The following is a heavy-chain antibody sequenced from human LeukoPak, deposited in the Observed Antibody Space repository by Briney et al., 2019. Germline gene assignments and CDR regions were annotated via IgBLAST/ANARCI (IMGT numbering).Heavy chain of an antibody. CDR1: GFTFSSYE. CDR2: ISSSGSTI. V-gene: IGHV3-48*03. J-gene: IGHJ4*01. CDR3: SFSLNY. Sequence: GSLRLSCAASGFTFSSYEMNWVRQAPGKGLEWVSYISSSGSTIYYADSVKGRFTISRDNTKNSLYLQMNSLRPEDTAIYYCSFSLNYWGPGTLVTVSS.